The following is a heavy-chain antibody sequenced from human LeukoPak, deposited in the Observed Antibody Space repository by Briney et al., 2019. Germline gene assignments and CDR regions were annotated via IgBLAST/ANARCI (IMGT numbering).Heavy chain of an antibody. Sequence: GGSLRLSCAASGFTFSSYAMSWVRRAPGKGLEWVSAISGSGGSTYYADSVKGRFTISRDNSKNTLYLQMNSLRAEDTAVYYCAKVRIAVAAIPADAFDIWGQETMVTVSS. V-gene: IGHV3-23*01. CDR2: ISGSGGST. D-gene: IGHD6-19*01. CDR1: GFTFSSYA. CDR3: AKVRIAVAAIPADAFDI. J-gene: IGHJ3*02.